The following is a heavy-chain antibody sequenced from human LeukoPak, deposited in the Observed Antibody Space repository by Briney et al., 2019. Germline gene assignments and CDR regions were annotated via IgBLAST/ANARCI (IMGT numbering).Heavy chain of an antibody. CDR3: AITGGPTVTAFDL. D-gene: IGHD4-17*01. CDR2: ISGSGGST. V-gene: IGHV3-23*01. CDR1: GFTFSSYV. J-gene: IGHJ4*02. Sequence: GSLRLSCAASGFTFSSYVMRWVRQAPGKGLEWVSSISGSGGSTYYADSVKGRFTISRDNSKNTVYLQMNSLRAEDTAVYYCAITGGPTVTAFDLWGQGILVTVSS.